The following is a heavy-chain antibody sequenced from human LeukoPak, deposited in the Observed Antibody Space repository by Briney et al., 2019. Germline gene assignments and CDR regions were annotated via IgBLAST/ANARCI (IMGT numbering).Heavy chain of an antibody. CDR2: INPNSGGT. V-gene: IGHV1-2*02. CDR3: ARGGTNWGYYFDY. Sequence: ASVKVSCKASGYTFTGYYMHWVRQAPGQGPEWMGWINPNSGGTNYAQKFQGRVTMTRDTSISTAYMELSWLRSDDTAVYYCARGGTNWGYYFDYWGQGTLVTVSS. D-gene: IGHD7-27*01. J-gene: IGHJ4*02. CDR1: GYTFTGYY.